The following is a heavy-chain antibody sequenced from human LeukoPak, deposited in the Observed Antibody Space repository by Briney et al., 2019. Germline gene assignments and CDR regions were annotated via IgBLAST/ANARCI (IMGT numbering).Heavy chain of an antibody. V-gene: IGHV1-18*01. CDR2: ISAYNGNT. J-gene: IGHJ4*02. CDR1: GYTFTSYG. D-gene: IGHD3-10*01. CDR3: ARDIITMVRGVIDY. Sequence: WASVKVSCKASGYTFTSYGISWVRRAPGQGLEWMGWISAYNGNTNYAQKLQGRVTMTTDTSTSTAYMELRSLRSDDTAVYYCARDIITMVRGVIDYWGQGTLVTVSS.